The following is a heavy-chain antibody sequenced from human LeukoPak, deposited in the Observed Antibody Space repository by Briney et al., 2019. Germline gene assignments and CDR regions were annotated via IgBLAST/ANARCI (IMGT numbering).Heavy chain of an antibody. D-gene: IGHD6-19*01. CDR3: ARVFTISSGWYRSFDY. J-gene: IGHJ4*02. V-gene: IGHV1-18*01. CDR2: ISAYNGNT. CDR1: GYTFTSYG. Sequence: ASVKVSCKASGYTFTSYGISWVRQAPGQGLEWIGWISAYNGNTNYAQKLQGRVTVTTDTSTSTAYMELRSLRSDDTAVYYCARVFTISSGWYRSFDYWGQGTLVTVSS.